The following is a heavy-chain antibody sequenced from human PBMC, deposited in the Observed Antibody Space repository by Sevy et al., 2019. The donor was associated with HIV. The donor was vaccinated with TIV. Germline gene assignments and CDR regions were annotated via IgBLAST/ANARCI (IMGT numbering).Heavy chain of an antibody. J-gene: IGHJ4*02. Sequence: GGSLRLSCIASGFTFSDSWMTWVRQAPGKGLERIAFINDDGSRLGSVDSVRGRFTISRENAKSSLYVQMNSLRADDTAVYFCARDRAYSALDYWGQGTLVTVSS. V-gene: IGHV3-7*01. CDR1: GFTFSDSW. CDR2: INDDGSRL. CDR3: ARDRAYSALDY. D-gene: IGHD5-18*01.